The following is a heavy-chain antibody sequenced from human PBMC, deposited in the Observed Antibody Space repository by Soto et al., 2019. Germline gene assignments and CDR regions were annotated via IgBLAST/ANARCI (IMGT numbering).Heavy chain of an antibody. CDR2: ITADGGT. CDR1: EFTVSGHA. J-gene: IGHJ3*02. CDR3: APHVSCSGGSCQYDAFAI. D-gene: IGHD2-15*01. V-gene: IGHV3-23*01. Sequence: EVQVLESGGGLVQPGGSLRLSCEGSEFTVSGHAMTWIRQAPGKGPEWVSTITADGGTYYADSVKGRFAMSRDTSXXTXXLKMNSLGAEDTAAYYCAPHVSCSGGSCQYDAFAIRGQGTMVTVSS.